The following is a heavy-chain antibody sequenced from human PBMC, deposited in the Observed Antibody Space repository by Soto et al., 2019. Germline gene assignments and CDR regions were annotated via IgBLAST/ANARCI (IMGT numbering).Heavy chain of an antibody. CDR1: GYTLTNHC. J-gene: IGHJ6*02. V-gene: IGHV5-51*01. Sequence: RGESLKISCNGSGYTLTNHCIGWVRQMAGKGLEWMGIIYPGDSDTKYNPAFHGQVNISADKSITTPYQRWTSLKASGTAIYDCAASIFYYGLDVWGQGTMVTVSS. CDR2: IYPGDSDT. CDR3: AASIFYYGLDV.